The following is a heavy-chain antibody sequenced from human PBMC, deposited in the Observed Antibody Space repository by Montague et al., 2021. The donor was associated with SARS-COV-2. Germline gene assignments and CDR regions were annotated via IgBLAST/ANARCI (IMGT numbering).Heavy chain of an antibody. J-gene: IGHJ3*02. V-gene: IGHV4-39*01. CDR1: GGSISSSSYY. CDR3: ARFPTSYYYDSKAAPATPDASDI. Sequence: SETLSLTCTVSGGSISSSSYYWGWIRQPPGKGLEWIGSIYYSGSTYYNPSLKSRVTISVDTSKNQFSLKLSSVTAADTAVYYCARFPTSYYYDSKAAPATPDASDIWGQGTRVTVSS. D-gene: IGHD3-22*01. CDR2: IYYSGST.